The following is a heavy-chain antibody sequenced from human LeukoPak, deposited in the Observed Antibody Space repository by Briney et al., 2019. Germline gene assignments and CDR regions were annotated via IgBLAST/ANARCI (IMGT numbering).Heavy chain of an antibody. CDR2: ISYDGSNK. J-gene: IGHJ4*02. D-gene: IGHD6-19*01. V-gene: IGHV3-30*04. CDR3: AREISSGGLGPIFGY. Sequence: GGSLRLSCAASGFTFSSYAMHWVRQAPGKGLEWVAVISYDGSNKYYADSVKGRFTISRDNSKDTLYLQMNSLRAEDTAVYCCAREISSGGLGPIFGYWGQGTLVTVSS. CDR1: GFTFSSYA.